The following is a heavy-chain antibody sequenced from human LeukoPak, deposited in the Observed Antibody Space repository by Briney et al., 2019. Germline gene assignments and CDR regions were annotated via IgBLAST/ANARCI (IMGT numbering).Heavy chain of an antibody. D-gene: IGHD3-9*01. CDR1: GGSISGYY. Sequence: PSETLSLTCAVYGGSISGYYWSWIRQPPGKGLEWVGEIHYTGGTSYNPSLRSRATISIDTSKNQLSLKLSSVTAADTAVYYCARGNILSGYCFDFWGQGALVTVSS. V-gene: IGHV4-34*01. J-gene: IGHJ4*02. CDR2: IHYTGGT. CDR3: ARGNILSGYCFDF.